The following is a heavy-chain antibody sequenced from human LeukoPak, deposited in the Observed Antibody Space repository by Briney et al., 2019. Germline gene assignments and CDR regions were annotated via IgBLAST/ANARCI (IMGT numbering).Heavy chain of an antibody. CDR2: IYYSGST. V-gene: IGHV4-39*01. D-gene: IGHD4-17*01. CDR3: ARGGLYGDGNDY. J-gene: IGHJ4*02. CDR1: GGSISSSSYY. Sequence: KPSETLSLTCTVSGGSISSSSYYWGWIRQPPGKGLEWIGSIYYSGSTYYNPSLKSRVTISVDTSKNQFSLKLSSVTAADTAVYYCARGGLYGDGNDYWGQGTLVTVSS.